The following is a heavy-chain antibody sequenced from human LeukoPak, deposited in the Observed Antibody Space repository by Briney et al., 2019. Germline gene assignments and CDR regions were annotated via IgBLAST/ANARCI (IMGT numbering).Heavy chain of an antibody. CDR1: GGTFSSYA. CDR3: ATGGSYPLDYYYYYGMDV. J-gene: IGHJ6*02. CDR2: IIPIFGTA. Sequence: SVKVSCKASGGTFSSYAISWVRQAPGQGLEWMGGIIPIFGTANYAQKFQGRVTTTADESTSTAYMELSSLRSEDTAVYYCATGGSYPLDYYYYYGMDVWGQGTTVTVSS. D-gene: IGHD1-26*01. V-gene: IGHV1-69*13.